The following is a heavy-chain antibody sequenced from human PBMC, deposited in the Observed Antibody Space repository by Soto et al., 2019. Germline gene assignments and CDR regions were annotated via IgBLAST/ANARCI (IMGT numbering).Heavy chain of an antibody. CDR1: GYSISTGFN. Sequence: PSETLSLTCAVSGYSISTGFNWGWIRQPPGKGLEWIGSIYHSGSTYYNPSLQNRLTMSLDTSKNLFSLKLTSVTAADTAVYYCARGVVLRYFDSSRKRFDPWGQGTPVTVSS. V-gene: IGHV4-38-2*01. D-gene: IGHD3-9*01. CDR2: IYHSGST. CDR3: ARGVVLRYFDSSRKRFDP. J-gene: IGHJ5*02.